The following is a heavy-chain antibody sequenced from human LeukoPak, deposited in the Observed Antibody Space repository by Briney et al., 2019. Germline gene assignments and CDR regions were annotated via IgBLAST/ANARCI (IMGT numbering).Heavy chain of an antibody. J-gene: IGHJ5*02. D-gene: IGHD1-26*01. CDR2: INHSGST. CDR1: GGSFSAYY. Sequence: SETLSLTCAVYGGSFSAYYWSWIRQPPGKGLEWIGEINHSGSTNYNPSLKSRVTISIDTSKNQFSLEMSSVTAADTAVYYCARSSRGSHWFDPWGQGTLVTVSS. V-gene: IGHV4-34*01. CDR3: ARSSRGSHWFDP.